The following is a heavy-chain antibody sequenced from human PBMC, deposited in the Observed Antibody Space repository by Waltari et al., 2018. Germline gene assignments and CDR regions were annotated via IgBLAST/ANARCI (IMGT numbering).Heavy chain of an antibody. CDR1: GFTFSSYA. D-gene: IGHD2-15*01. V-gene: IGHV3-23*03. J-gene: IGHJ4*02. CDR2: IYSGGSRT. CDR3: AKCAVVTHFDY. Sequence: EVQLLESGGGLVQPGGSLRLSCAASGFTFSSYAMSWVRQAPGKGVEWVSVIYSGGSRTDYADSVKGRLRISRDNSKNTLYLQMNSLRAEDTAVYYCAKCAVVTHFDYWGQGTLVTVFS.